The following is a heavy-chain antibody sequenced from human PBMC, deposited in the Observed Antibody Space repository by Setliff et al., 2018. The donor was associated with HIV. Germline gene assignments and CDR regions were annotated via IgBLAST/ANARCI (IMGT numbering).Heavy chain of an antibody. V-gene: IGHV1-2*02. CDR2: DNPIFGAT. CDR1: GYTFTDYY. J-gene: IGHJ5*02. Sequence: GASVKVSCKASGYTFTDYYIHWVRQAPGQGLQWMGWDNPIFGATDYAQKFQGRLTLTAVQSENSVYMELSSLRSDDTAVYYCTNRGGSGTNVGNWFDPWGQGTLVTVSS. D-gene: IGHD3-10*01. CDR3: TNRGGSGTNVGNWFDP.